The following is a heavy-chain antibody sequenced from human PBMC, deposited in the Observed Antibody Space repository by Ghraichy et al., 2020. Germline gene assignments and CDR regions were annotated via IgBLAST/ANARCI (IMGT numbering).Heavy chain of an antibody. D-gene: IGHD2-21*01. CDR1: GFTFSSYS. V-gene: IGHV3-48*02. J-gene: IGHJ6*02. CDR2: ITSSSRTI. CDR3: ARASRVVRFYYYDGMDV. Sequence: GGSLRLSCVGSGFTFSSYSMNWVRQSPGKGLEWVSYITSSSRTIFYADSVKCRFTISRDNAQDSLYLQMNSLRDEDTAVYYCARASRVVRFYYYDGMDVWGQGTTVTVSS.